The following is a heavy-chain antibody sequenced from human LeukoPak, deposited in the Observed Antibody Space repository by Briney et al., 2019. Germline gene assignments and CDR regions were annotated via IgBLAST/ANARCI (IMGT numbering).Heavy chain of an antibody. V-gene: IGHV3-23*01. Sequence: GGSLRLSCAASGFTFNNYAMSWVRQAPGKGLAWVSAISGSGGATYYADSVKGRFTISRDNSKNTLYLQMNSLRAEDTALYYCASLDYFDSSDYGDYWGQGTLVTVSS. CDR2: ISGSGGAT. J-gene: IGHJ4*02. D-gene: IGHD3-22*01. CDR1: GFTFNNYA. CDR3: ASLDYFDSSDYGDY.